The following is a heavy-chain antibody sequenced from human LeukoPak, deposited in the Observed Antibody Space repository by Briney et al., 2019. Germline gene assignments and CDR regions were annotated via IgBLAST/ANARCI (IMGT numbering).Heavy chain of an antibody. J-gene: IGHJ4*02. Sequence: PGGSLRLSCAASGFTLSSYWMHWVRQAPGKGLVWVSRISYDGSSTYYADSVKGRFTISRDNAVDTVYLQMNSLRVEDTAVYYCAREGLGYSYSYWGQGTLVTVSS. CDR1: GFTLSSYW. CDR2: ISYDGSST. CDR3: AREGLGYSYSY. V-gene: IGHV3-74*01. D-gene: IGHD5-18*01.